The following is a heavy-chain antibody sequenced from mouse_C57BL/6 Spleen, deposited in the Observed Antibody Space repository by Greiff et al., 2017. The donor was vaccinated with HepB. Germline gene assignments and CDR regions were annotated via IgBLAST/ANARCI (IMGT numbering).Heavy chain of an antibody. CDR1: GYTFTTYP. CDR2: FHPYNDDT. J-gene: IGHJ1*03. V-gene: IGHV1-47*01. CDR3: ARGDYGSSYWYFDV. D-gene: IGHD1-1*01. Sequence: VQLKESGAELVKPGASVKMSCKASGYTFTTYPIEWMKQNHGKSLEWIGNFHPYNDDTKYNEKFKGKATLTVEKSSSTVYLELSRLTSDDSAVYYCARGDYGSSYWYFDVWGTGTTVTVSS.